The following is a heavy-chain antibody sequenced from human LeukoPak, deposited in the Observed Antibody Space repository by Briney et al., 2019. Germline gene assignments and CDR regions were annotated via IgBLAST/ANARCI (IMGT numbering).Heavy chain of an antibody. V-gene: IGHV1-24*01. J-gene: IGHJ4*02. CDR3: ATDFYRGRQFDY. D-gene: IGHD2/OR15-2a*01. CDR2: FDPEDVET. Sequence: SVTVSCKVSGNTFTDLSMNWVRQAPGKGLEWMGGFDPEDVETIYAQKFQGRVTMTEDTSTETAYMELTSLRPEDTAVYYCATDFYRGRQFDYWGQGTLVTVSS. CDR1: GNTFTDLS.